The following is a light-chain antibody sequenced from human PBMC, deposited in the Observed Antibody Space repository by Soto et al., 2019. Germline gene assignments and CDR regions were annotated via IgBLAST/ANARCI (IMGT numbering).Light chain of an antibody. Sequence: DIQMTQSPSSLSASVGDRVTITCRASQGINSYLAWYQQKPGKVPKLLIHAASTLQSGVPSRFSGSGSGTDFTLTIRSLQPEDVATYYCQKYESAPLTFGGGTKVDI. J-gene: IGKJ4*01. CDR1: QGINSY. V-gene: IGKV1-27*01. CDR3: QKYESAPLT. CDR2: AAS.